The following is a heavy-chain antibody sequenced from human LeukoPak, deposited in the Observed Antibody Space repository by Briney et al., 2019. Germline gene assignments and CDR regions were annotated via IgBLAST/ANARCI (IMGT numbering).Heavy chain of an antibody. CDR1: GFTFDDYA. CDR2: ISWNSGSI. J-gene: IGHJ4*02. D-gene: IGHD6-13*01. Sequence: GGSLRLSCAASGFTFDDYAMHWVRQAPGKGLEWVSGISWNSGSIGYADSVKGRFTISRDNAKNSLYLQMNSLRAEDMALYYCAKACKSSSWYYFDYWGQGTLVTVSS. V-gene: IGHV3-9*03. CDR3: AKACKSSSWYYFDY.